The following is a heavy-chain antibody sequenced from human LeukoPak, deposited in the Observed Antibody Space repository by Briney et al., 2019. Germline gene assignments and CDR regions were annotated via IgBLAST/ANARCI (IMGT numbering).Heavy chain of an antibody. CDR1: GFSFSSYS. CDR3: ARDLAWDAFDI. V-gene: IGHV3-21*01. Sequence: GGSLRLSCEASGFSFSSYSMNWVRQAPGKGLEWVSSIHSSSGSIYYADSLKGRFTISRDNAKNSLYLQMNSLRAEDTAVYYCARDLAWDAFDIWGQGTMVTVSS. J-gene: IGHJ3*02. CDR2: IHSSSGSI.